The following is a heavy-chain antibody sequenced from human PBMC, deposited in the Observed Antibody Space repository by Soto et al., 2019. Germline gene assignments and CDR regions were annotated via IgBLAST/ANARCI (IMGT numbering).Heavy chain of an antibody. D-gene: IGHD3-3*01. CDR2: IKSKTDGGTT. CDR1: GFTFSNAW. J-gene: IGHJ3*02. CDR3: TTDWRGWTRVVIMEVVEAFDI. V-gene: IGHV3-15*07. Sequence: GGFLRLSCAASGFTFSNAWMNWVRQAPGKGLEWVGRIKSKTDGGTTDYAAPEKGRFTISRDDSKNTLYLQMNSLKTEDTAVYYCTTDWRGWTRVVIMEVVEAFDIWGQGTMVTVSS.